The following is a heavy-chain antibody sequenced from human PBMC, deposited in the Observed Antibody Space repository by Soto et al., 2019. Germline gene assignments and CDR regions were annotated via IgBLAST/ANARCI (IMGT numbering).Heavy chain of an antibody. CDR2: IYYSGST. Sequence: SETLSLTCTVSGDSIMRDSYYWSWIRQPPGKGLEWIGYIYYSGSTNYNPSLKSRVTISVDTSKNQFSLKLSSVTAADTAVYYCARDLWGYCGTDCYPLDVWGQGTTVTVSS. CDR1: GDSIMRDSYY. J-gene: IGHJ6*02. V-gene: IGHV4-61*01. D-gene: IGHD2-21*02. CDR3: ARDLWGYCGTDCYPLDV.